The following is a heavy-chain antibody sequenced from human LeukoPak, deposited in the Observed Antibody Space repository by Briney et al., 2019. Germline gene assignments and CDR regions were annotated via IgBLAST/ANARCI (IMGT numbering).Heavy chain of an antibody. J-gene: IGHJ5*02. CDR3: ARDLKHWVTRDDNWFDP. CDR1: GFTFSSYS. V-gene: IGHV3-48*02. D-gene: IGHD4-17*01. Sequence: PGGSLRLSCAASGFTFSSYSMNWVRQAPGKGLEWVSYISSSSSTIYYADSVKGRFTISRDNAKNSLYLQMNSLRDEDTAVYYCARDLKHWVTRDDNWFDPWGQGTLVTVSS. CDR2: ISSSSSTI.